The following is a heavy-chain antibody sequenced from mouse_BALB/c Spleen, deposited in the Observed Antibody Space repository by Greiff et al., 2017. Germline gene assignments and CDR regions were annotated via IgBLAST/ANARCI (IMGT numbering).Heavy chain of an antibody. CDR1: GDSITSGY. J-gene: IGHJ2*01. CDR3: ARYFYYGYEYYFDY. D-gene: IGHD2-2*01. V-gene: IGHV3-8*02. CDR2: ISYSGST. Sequence: EVKVEESGPSLVKPSQTLSLTCSVTGDSITSGYWNWIRKFPGNKLEYMGYISYSGSTYYNPSLKSRISITRDTSKNQYYLQLNSVTTEDTATYYCARYFYYGYEYYFDYWGQGTTLTVSS.